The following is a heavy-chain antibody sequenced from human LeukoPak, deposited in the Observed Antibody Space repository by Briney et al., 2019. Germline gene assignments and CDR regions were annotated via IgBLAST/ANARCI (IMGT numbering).Heavy chain of an antibody. CDR2: ISSSSSYI. CDR3: ARGGSGSFRNCFDY. V-gene: IGHV3-21*01. D-gene: IGHD1-26*01. CDR1: GFTFSSYS. J-gene: IGHJ4*02. Sequence: GGSLRLSCAASGFTFSSYSMNWVRQAPGKGLEWVSSISSSSSYIYYADSVKGRFIISRDNAKNSLYLQMNSLRAEDTAVYYCARGGSGSFRNCFDYWGQGTLVTVSS.